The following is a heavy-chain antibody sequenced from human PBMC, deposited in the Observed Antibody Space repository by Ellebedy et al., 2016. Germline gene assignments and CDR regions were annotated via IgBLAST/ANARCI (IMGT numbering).Heavy chain of an antibody. CDR2: IYSSGTS. V-gene: IGHV4-4*07. CDR3: ARDPPTSSKWNYGPFDP. CDR1: GGFIRSHY. D-gene: IGHD1-7*01. J-gene: IGHJ5*02. Sequence: SETLSLXCTVSGGFIRSHYWSWIRQPAGQGLEWIGRIYSSGTSDYNPSLQSRVTMSVDTSKNQFSLKLTSVTAADTAVYYCARDPPTSSKWNYGPFDPWGQGILVTVSS.